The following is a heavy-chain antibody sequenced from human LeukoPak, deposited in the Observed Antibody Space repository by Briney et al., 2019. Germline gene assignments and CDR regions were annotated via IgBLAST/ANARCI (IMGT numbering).Heavy chain of an antibody. CDR2: ISAYNGNT. CDR3: ARVLETRVNSGNPNSKYYFDY. V-gene: IGHV1-18*01. J-gene: IGHJ4*02. CDR1: GGTFSNYA. D-gene: IGHD1-26*01. Sequence: ASVKVSCKASGGTFSNYAISWVRQAPGQGLEWMGWISAYNGNTNYAQKLQGRVTMTTDTSTSTAYMELRSLRSDDTAVYYCARVLETRVNSGNPNSKYYFDYWGQGTLVTVSS.